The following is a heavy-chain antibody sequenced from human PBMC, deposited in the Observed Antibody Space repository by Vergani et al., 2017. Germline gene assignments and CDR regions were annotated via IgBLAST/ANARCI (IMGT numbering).Heavy chain of an antibody. CDR1: GFTFSSYG. CDR2: ISYDGSNK. CDR3: AKVPRLGRYFLGYYYYGMDV. V-gene: IGHV3-30*18. Sequence: QVQLVESGGGVVQPGRSLRLSCAASGFTFSSYGMHWVRQAPGKGLEWVAVISYDGSNKYYADSVKGRFTISRDNSKNTLYLQMNSLRAEDTAVYYCAKVPRLGRYFLGYYYYGMDVWGQGTTVTVSS. J-gene: IGHJ6*02. D-gene: IGHD2/OR15-2a*01.